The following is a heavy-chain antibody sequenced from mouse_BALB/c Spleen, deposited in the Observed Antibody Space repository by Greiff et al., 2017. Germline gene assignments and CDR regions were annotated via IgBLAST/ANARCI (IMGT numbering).Heavy chain of an antibody. CDR1: GYTFTSYW. CDR3: ARGGNLGYYCDY. CDR2: INPSTGYT. Sequence: VQLQESGAELAKPGASVKMSCKASGYTFTSYWMHWVKQRPGQGLEWIGYINPSTGYTEYNQKFKDKATLTADKSSSTAYMQLSSLTSEDSAVYYCARGGNLGYYCDYWGQGTTLTGSS. J-gene: IGHJ2*01. D-gene: IGHD2-1*01. V-gene: IGHV1-7*01.